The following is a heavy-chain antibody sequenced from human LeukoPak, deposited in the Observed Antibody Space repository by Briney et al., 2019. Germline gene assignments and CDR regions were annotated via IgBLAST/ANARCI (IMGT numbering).Heavy chain of an antibody. CDR3: VRVLAVTGQPLDY. J-gene: IGHJ4*02. CDR2: IYSGGAT. CDR1: GFTVSSNY. V-gene: IGHV3-53*01. D-gene: IGHD6-19*01. Sequence: GGSLRLSCAASGFTVSSNYVSWVRQSPGKGLEGVSVIYSGGATYYAGSVKGRFTISRDNSKNTLFLQMNSLRADDTAVYYCVRVLAVTGQPLDYWGQGTLVTVSS.